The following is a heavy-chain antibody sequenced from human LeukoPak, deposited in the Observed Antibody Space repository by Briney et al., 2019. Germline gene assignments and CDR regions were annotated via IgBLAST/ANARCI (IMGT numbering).Heavy chain of an antibody. J-gene: IGHJ6*02. V-gene: IGHV4-31*03. D-gene: IGHD3-3*01. CDR2: IYYSGST. CDR1: GGSISSGGYY. Sequence: SETLSLTCTVSGGSISSGGYYWSWIRQHPGKGLEWIGHIYYSGSTYYNPSLKSRVTISVDTSKNQFSLKLSSVTAADTAVHYCASERFNSYYYYGMDVWGQGTTVTVSS. CDR3: ASERFNSYYYYGMDV.